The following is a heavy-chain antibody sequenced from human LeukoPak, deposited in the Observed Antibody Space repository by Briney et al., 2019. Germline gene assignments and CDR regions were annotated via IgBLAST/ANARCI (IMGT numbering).Heavy chain of an antibody. J-gene: IGHJ6*03. D-gene: IGHD3-16*01. V-gene: IGHV3-73*01. Sequence: PGGSLRLSYAASGFTFSGSAMHWVRQASGTGLEWVGRIRSKANSYATAYAASVKGRFTISRDDSKNTAYLQMNSLKTEDTAVYYCTRAAPPFGDYYYYYYMDVWGKGTTVTVSS. CDR3: TRAAPPFGDYYYYYYMDV. CDR2: IRSKANSYAT. CDR1: GFTFSGSA.